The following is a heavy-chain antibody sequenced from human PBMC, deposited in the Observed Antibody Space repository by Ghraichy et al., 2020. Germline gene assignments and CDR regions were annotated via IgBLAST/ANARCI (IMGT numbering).Heavy chain of an antibody. Sequence: ASVKVSCKASGYTFTGYYMHWVRQAPGQGLEWMGWINPNSGGTNYAQKFQGRVTMTRDTSISTAYMELSRLRSDDTAVYYCAGGEQLVRNPFDYWGQGTLVTVSS. CDR3: AGGEQLVRNPFDY. V-gene: IGHV1-2*02. CDR1: GYTFTGYY. J-gene: IGHJ4*02. CDR2: INPNSGGT. D-gene: IGHD6-13*01.